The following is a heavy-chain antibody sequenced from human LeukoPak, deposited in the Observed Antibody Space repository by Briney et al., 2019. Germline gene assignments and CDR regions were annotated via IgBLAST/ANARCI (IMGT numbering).Heavy chain of an antibody. CDR3: ARDAQRGFDYSNSLKY. D-gene: IGHD4-11*01. CDR2: IWSDGTNR. Sequence: GGSLRLSCAASGFIFSHHGMHWVRQAPGKGLEWVAVIWSDGTNRFYVDSVKGRFTISRDNPQSTVSLQMNSLRVNDTAIYYCARDAQRGFDYSNSLKYWGHGTLVTVSS. V-gene: IGHV3-33*01. J-gene: IGHJ4*01. CDR1: GFIFSHHG.